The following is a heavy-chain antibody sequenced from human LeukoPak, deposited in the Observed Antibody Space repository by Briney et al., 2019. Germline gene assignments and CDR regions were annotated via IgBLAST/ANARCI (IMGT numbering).Heavy chain of an antibody. J-gene: IGHJ4*02. CDR2: INSDGKTT. CDR1: GFTFSSHW. D-gene: IGHD2-15*01. V-gene: IGHV3-74*01. Sequence: GALRLSCAASGFTFSSHWMHWVRQGPGKGLVWVSRINSDGKTTIYADSVKGRFTISRDNAKNTLYLQMNSLRAEDTAVYYCARVAAPGVYFDYWGRGTLVTVSP. CDR3: ARVAAPGVYFDY.